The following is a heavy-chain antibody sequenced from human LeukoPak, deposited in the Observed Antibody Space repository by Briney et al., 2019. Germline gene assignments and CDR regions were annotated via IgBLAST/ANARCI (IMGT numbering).Heavy chain of an antibody. V-gene: IGHV1-69*13. Sequence: WASVKVSCKASGGTFSSYAISWVRQAPGQGLEWMGGIIPIFGTANYAQKFQGRVTITADESTSTAYMELSSLRSEDTAVYYCARELYDSSGYYFDYWGQGTPVTVSS. D-gene: IGHD3-22*01. CDR2: IIPIFGTA. J-gene: IGHJ4*02. CDR1: GGTFSSYA. CDR3: ARELYDSSGYYFDY.